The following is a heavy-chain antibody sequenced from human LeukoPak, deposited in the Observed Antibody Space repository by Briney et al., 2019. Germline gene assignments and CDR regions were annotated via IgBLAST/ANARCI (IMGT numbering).Heavy chain of an antibody. D-gene: IGHD6-13*01. V-gene: IGHV1-2*02. CDR2: INPNSGGT. J-gene: IGHJ4*02. CDR1: GYTFTGYY. CDR3: ARAQQQLVRKGKVFDY. Sequence: ASVKVSCKASGYTFTGYYMHWVRQAPGQGLEWMGWINPNSGGTNYAQKFQGRVTMTRDTSTSTAYMELSRLRSDDTAVYYCARAQQQLVRKGKVFDYWGQGTLVTVSS.